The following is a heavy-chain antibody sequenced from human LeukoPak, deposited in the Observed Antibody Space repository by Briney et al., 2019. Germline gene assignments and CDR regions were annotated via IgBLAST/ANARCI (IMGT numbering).Heavy chain of an antibody. V-gene: IGHV3-9*01. CDR3: SKSLSGGLIYFDY. D-gene: IGHD6-19*01. Sequence: GGSLRLSCAASGFTFDDYAMHWVRQAPGKGLEWVSGISWNSCSIRLADSVKGRFTISRDNAKNYLYPQMNSLRAEDTALYYCSKSLSGGLIYFDYWGQGTLVTVSS. CDR1: GFTFDDYA. CDR2: ISWNSCSI. J-gene: IGHJ4*02.